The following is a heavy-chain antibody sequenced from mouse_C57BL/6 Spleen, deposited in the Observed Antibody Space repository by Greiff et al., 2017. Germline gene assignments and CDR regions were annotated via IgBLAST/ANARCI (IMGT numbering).Heavy chain of an antibody. CDR2: IYPGDGDT. Sequence: QVQLKESGPELVKPGASVKISCKASGYAFSSSWMNWVKQRPGKGLEWIGRIYPGDGDTNYNGKFKGKATLTADKSSSTAYMQLSSLTSEDSAVYFCAREAYGYSRAMDYWGQGTSVTVSS. CDR3: AREAYGYSRAMDY. J-gene: IGHJ4*01. D-gene: IGHD2-2*01. CDR1: GYAFSSSW. V-gene: IGHV1-82*01.